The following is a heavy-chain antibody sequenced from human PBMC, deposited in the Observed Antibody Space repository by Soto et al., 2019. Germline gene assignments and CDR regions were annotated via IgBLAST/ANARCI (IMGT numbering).Heavy chain of an antibody. V-gene: IGHV1-69*01. D-gene: IGHD2-2*01. Sequence: QVQLVQSGAEVKKPGSSVKVSCKASGGTFSSYAISWVRQAPGQGLEWMGGIITIFGTANYAQKFQGRVTITADESTSTAYMELSSLRSEDTAVYYCARIVVPAAREHYYYGMDVWGQGTTVTVSS. J-gene: IGHJ6*02. CDR3: ARIVVPAAREHYYYGMDV. CDR2: IITIFGTA. CDR1: GGTFSSYA.